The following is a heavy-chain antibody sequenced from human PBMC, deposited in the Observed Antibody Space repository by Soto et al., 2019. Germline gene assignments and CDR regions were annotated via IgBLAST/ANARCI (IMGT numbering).Heavy chain of an antibody. CDR3: ARESEDLTSNFDY. Sequence: GGSLKLSCAASALPSTRYSMNWVPQPPGKGLEWVSSISSTTNYIYYADSMKGRFTVSRDNAKNSVYLDMNSLSAEDTAVYYCARESEDLTSNFDYWGQGXLVTVYS. CDR2: ISSTTNYI. J-gene: IGHJ4*02. CDR1: ALPSTRYS. V-gene: IGHV3-21*01.